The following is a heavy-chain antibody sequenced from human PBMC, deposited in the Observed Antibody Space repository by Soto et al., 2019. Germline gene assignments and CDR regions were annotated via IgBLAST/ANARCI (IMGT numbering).Heavy chain of an antibody. Sequence: QVQLVESGGGVVQPGRSLRLSCAASGFTFSSYGMHWVRQAPGKGLEWVAVIWYDGSNKYYADSVKGRFTISRDNSKNTLYLQMNSLRAEDTAVYYCARDPSPSSYYYYGMAVWGQGTTVTVSS. CDR2: IWYDGSNK. D-gene: IGHD1-26*01. CDR1: GFTFSSYG. CDR3: ARDPSPSSYYYYGMAV. J-gene: IGHJ6*02. V-gene: IGHV3-33*01.